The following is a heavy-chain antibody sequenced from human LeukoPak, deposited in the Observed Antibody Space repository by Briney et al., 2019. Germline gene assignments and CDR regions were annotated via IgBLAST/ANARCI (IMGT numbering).Heavy chain of an antibody. Sequence: GGSLRLSCAASGFTFSSYSMNWVRQAPGKGLEWVSHITASGTAMFYADSVKGRFTISRDNAKNSLYLQVNSLRDEDTAVYYCASSGSYRFDYWGQGTLVTVSS. CDR3: ASSGSYRFDY. D-gene: IGHD1-26*01. CDR1: GFTFSSYS. J-gene: IGHJ4*02. CDR2: ITASGTAM. V-gene: IGHV3-48*02.